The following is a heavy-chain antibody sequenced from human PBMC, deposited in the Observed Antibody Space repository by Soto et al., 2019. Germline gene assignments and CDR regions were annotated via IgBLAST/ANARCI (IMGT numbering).Heavy chain of an antibody. J-gene: IGHJ4*02. D-gene: IGHD3-3*01. V-gene: IGHV3-33*01. CDR1: GFTFSSYG. Sequence: GGSLRLSCAASGFTFSSYGMHWFRQAPGKGLEWVAVIWYDGSNKYYADSVKGRFTISRDNSKNTLYLQMNSLRAEDTAVYYCARGMDSATINYYFEVRGQRTLVTVSS. CDR3: ARGMDSATINYYFEV. CDR2: IWYDGSNK.